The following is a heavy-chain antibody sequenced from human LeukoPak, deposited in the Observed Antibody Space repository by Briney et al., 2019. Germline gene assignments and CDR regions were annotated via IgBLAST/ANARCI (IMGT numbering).Heavy chain of an antibody. CDR3: ARGIVVVTATRDYDAFDI. CDR1: GFTVSSNY. CDR2: IYSGGST. Sequence: GGSLRLSCAASGFTVSSNYMSWVRQAPGKGLEWVSVIYSGGSTYYADSVKGRFTISRDNSKNTLYLQMNSLRAEDTAVYYCARGIVVVTATRDYDAFDIWGQGTMVTVSS. V-gene: IGHV3-53*01. J-gene: IGHJ3*02. D-gene: IGHD2-21*02.